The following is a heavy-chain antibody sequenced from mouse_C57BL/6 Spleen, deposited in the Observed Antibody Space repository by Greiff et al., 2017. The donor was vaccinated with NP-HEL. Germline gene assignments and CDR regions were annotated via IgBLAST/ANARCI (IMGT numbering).Heavy chain of an antibody. V-gene: IGHV1-26*01. CDR3: AAMCAY. Sequence: VQLQQSGPELVKPGASVKISCKASGYTFTDYYMNWVKQSHGKSLEWIGDINPNNGGTSYNQKFKGTATLTVDKSSSTAYMELRSLTAEDSAVYYCAAMCAYWGQGTLVTVSA. J-gene: IGHJ3*01. D-gene: IGHD1-1*02. CDR1: GYTFTDYY. CDR2: INPNNGGT.